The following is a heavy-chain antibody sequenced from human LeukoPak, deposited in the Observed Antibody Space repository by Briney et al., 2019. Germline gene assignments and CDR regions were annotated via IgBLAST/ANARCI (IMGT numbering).Heavy chain of an antibody. CDR2: IWHDGSNE. J-gene: IGHJ4*02. V-gene: IGHV3-33*01. Sequence: GGSLRLSCAASGFNFGIHGVHWVRQAPGKGLEWLAIIWHDGSNEYYEDSVKGRFTISRDNSKNTVYLQMDSLRAEDTAVYYCARNNWNSRTQRWFYFDYWGQGTLVTVSS. D-gene: IGHD1-1*01. CDR3: ARNNWNSRTQRWFYFDY. CDR1: GFNFGIHG.